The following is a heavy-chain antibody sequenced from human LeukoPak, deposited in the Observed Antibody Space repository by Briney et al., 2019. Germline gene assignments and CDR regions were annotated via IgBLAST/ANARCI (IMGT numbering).Heavy chain of an antibody. CDR1: GGTFSSYA. Sequence: SVKVSCKASGGTFSSYAISWVRQAPGQGLEWMGGIIPIFGTANYAQKFQGRVTITADKSTSTAYMELSSLRSEDTAVYYCARGPRYSGYDYPRADYYYYYMDVWGKGTTVTVSS. CDR3: ARGPRYSGYDYPRADYYYYYMDV. V-gene: IGHV1-69*06. J-gene: IGHJ6*03. CDR2: IIPIFGTA. D-gene: IGHD5-12*01.